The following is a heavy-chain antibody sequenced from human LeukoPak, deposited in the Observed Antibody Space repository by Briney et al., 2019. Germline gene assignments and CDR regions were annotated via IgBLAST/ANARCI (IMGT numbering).Heavy chain of an antibody. CDR3: ASRFRVRGVDRYDAFDI. Sequence: PGGSLRLPCAASGFTFSSYGMHWVRQAPGKGLEWVAVIWYDGSNKYYADSVKGRFTISRDNSKNTLYLQVNSLRAEDTAVYYCASRFRVRGVDRYDAFDIWGQGTMVTVSS. CDR2: IWYDGSNK. CDR1: GFTFSSYG. V-gene: IGHV3-33*01. J-gene: IGHJ3*02. D-gene: IGHD3-10*01.